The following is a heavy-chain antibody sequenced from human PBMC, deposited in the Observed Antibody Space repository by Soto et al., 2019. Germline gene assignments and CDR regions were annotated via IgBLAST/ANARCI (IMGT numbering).Heavy chain of an antibody. D-gene: IGHD4-17*01. CDR2: ISAHNGKT. V-gene: IGHV1-18*01. Sequence: QAHLVQSEPEVKKPGASVKVSCKGSGYIFTSYGIAWVRQAPGQGLEWMGWISAHNGKTEYAQKFQGRVTVTRDTSTSTAYLELRSLRSDDTALYYCARGRYGDYWGQGALVTVSS. CDR3: ARGRYGDY. J-gene: IGHJ4*02. CDR1: GYIFTSYG.